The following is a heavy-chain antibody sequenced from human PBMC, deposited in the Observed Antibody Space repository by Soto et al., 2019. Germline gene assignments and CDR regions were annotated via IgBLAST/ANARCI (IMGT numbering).Heavy chain of an antibody. Sequence: QVHLVQSGAEVKKPGASVKVSCKGSGYTFTSYGITWVRQAPGQGLEWMGWISAHNGNTDYAQKLQGRVTVTRDTSTSPAYMELRSLRSGDTAVYYCARGRYGDYGGQGALVTVSS. CDR1: GYTFTSYG. CDR2: ISAHNGNT. V-gene: IGHV1-18*01. J-gene: IGHJ4*02. D-gene: IGHD1-1*01. CDR3: ARGRYGDY.